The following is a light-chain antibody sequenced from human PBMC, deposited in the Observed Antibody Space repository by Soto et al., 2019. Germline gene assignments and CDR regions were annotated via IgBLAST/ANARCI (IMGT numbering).Light chain of an antibody. V-gene: IGLV7-46*01. CDR1: TGAVTSGHY. Sequence: QAVVTQEPSLTVSPGGTVTLTCGSSTGAVTSGHYPYWFQQKPGQAPRTLIYDTSNKHSWTPARFSVSLLGGKAALTLSGAQPEEEAEYYFLLSYSGASAVFGGGTQLTVL. J-gene: IGLJ7*01. CDR2: DTS. CDR3: LLSYSGASAV.